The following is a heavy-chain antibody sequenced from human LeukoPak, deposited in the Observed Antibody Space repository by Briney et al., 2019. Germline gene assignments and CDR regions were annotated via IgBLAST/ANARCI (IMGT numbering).Heavy chain of an antibody. Sequence: ASVKVSCKASGYTFTSYGISWVRQAPGQGLEWMGWISAYNGNTNYAQKLQGRVTMTTDTSTSTAYMELRSLRSDDTAVYYCARDSITMVWGDGKGRYFDYWGQGTLVTVSS. CDR2: ISAYNGNT. CDR1: GYTFTSYG. V-gene: IGHV1-18*01. CDR3: ARDSITMVWGDGKGRYFDY. J-gene: IGHJ4*02. D-gene: IGHD3-10*01.